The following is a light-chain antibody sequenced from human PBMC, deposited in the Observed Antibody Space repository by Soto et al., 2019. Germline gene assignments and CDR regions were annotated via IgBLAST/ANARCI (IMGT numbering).Light chain of an antibody. Sequence: QSVLTQPPSVSGAPGQRVTISCTGSSSNIGAGYDVHWYQQFPGTAPKLLIYANSNRPSGVPDRFSGSKSGTSASLAITGLQAEDEADYYCQSYDSSPNYVFGTGTKVTV. CDR1: SSNIGAGYD. V-gene: IGLV1-40*01. CDR3: QSYDSSPNYV. J-gene: IGLJ1*01. CDR2: ANS.